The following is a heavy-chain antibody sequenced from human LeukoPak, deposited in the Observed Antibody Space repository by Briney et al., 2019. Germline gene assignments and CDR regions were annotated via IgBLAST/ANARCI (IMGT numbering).Heavy chain of an antibody. CDR2: FYYTGST. CDR1: GGSISSYY. Sequence: SETLSLTCTVSGGSISSYYWSWIRQPPGKGLEWIGSFYYTGSTFYSPSLKSRVTISVDTSKNQFSLKLSSVTAADTAVYYCARDVRDLYYYMDVWGKGTTVTVSS. V-gene: IGHV4-59*05. D-gene: IGHD6-6*01. CDR3: ARDVRDLYYYMDV. J-gene: IGHJ6*03.